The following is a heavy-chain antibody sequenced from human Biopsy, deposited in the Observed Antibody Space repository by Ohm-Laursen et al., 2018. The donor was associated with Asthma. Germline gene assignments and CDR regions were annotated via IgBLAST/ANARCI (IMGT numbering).Heavy chain of an antibody. J-gene: IGHJ6*02. CDR3: ARAVDYSHYYGIDV. D-gene: IGHD3-10*01. CDR2: ISVYNGNT. CDR1: GYTFNSAG. Sequence: SVKVSCNTSGYTFNSAGITWVRQAPGQGLEWMGWISVYNGNTKVAQKLQDRVTMITDTSTSTAYMELRSLRSDDTAVYFCARAVDYSHYYGIDVWGQGTTVTVSS. V-gene: IGHV1-18*01.